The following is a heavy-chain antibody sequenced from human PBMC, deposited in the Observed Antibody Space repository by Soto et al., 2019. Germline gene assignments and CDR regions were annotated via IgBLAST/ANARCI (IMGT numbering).Heavy chain of an antibody. D-gene: IGHD6-13*01. CDR1: GYSFTSYW. V-gene: IGHV5-51*01. CDR2: IYPGDSDT. Sequence: GESLKISCKGSGYSFTSYWIGWVRQMPGKGLEWMGIIYPGDSDTRYSPSFQGQVTISVDKSFSTAYLQWSSLKASDTAMYYCARTAAAGKYYYGVDVWGQGTTVTVSS. J-gene: IGHJ6*02. CDR3: ARTAAAGKYYYGVDV.